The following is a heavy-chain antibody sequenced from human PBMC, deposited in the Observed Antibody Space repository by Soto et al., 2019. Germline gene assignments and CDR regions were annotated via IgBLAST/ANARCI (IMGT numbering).Heavy chain of an antibody. Sequence: QVQLVQSGAEVKKPGSSVKVSCKASGGTFSSYAISWVRQAPGQVLEWMGGIIPIFGTANYAQKFQGRVTITADKSTSTAYMELSSLRAEDTAVYYCASIGRADILTGGGDYWGQGTLVTVSS. D-gene: IGHD3-9*01. CDR2: IIPIFGTA. CDR1: GGTFSSYA. J-gene: IGHJ4*02. V-gene: IGHV1-69*06. CDR3: ASIGRADILTGGGDY.